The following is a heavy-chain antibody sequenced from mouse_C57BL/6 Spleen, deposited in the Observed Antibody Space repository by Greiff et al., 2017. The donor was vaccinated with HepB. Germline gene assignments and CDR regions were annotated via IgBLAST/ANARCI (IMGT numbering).Heavy chain of an antibody. D-gene: IGHD1-1*01. CDR2: IDPSDSYT. J-gene: IGHJ3*01. CDR3: ALVLRRGAWFAY. CDR1: GYTFTSYW. Sequence: QVQLQQPGAELVMPGASVKLSCKASGYTFTSYWMHWVKQRPGQGLEWIGEIDPSDSYTNYNQKFKGKSTLTVDKSSSTAYMQLSSLTSEDSAVYYCALVLRRGAWFAYWGQGTLVTVSA. V-gene: IGHV1-69*01.